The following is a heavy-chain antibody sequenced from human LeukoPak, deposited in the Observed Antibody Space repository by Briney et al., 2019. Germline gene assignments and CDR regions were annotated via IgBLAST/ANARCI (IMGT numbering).Heavy chain of an antibody. Sequence: SETLSLTCTVSGGSISSSSYYWGWIRQPPGKGLEWIGSIYYSGSTYYNPSLKSRVTISVDTSKNQFSLKLSSVTAADTAVYYCARGSYDILTGYYPEQYYFDYWGQGTLATVSS. CDR2: IYYSGST. J-gene: IGHJ4*02. CDR1: GGSISSSSYY. CDR3: ARGSYDILTGYYPEQYYFDY. V-gene: IGHV4-39*07. D-gene: IGHD3-9*01.